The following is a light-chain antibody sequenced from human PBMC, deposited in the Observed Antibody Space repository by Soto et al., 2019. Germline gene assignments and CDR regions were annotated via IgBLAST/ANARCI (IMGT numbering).Light chain of an antibody. V-gene: IGLV2-14*03. CDR3: SSYTTSSTSV. Sequence: QSVLTQPASVSGSPGQSITISCTETYSDVGAYTYVSWYQHHPGKAPKLMVSGVSNRPSGVSDRFSGSKSGNTASLTISGLQAEDEADYYCSSYTTSSTSVFGTGTKVTVL. CDR2: GVS. CDR1: YSDVGAYTY. J-gene: IGLJ1*01.